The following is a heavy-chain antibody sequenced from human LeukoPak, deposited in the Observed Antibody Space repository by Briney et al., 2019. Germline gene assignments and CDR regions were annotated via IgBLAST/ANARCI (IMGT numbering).Heavy chain of an antibody. Sequence: GESLKISCXGSGYSFTSYWIGWVRQMPGKGLEWMGIIYPGDSDTRYSPSFQGQVTISADKSISTAYLQWSSLKASDTAMYYCARQDIVVVPAARDYYYYYMDVWGKGTTVTVSS. CDR1: GYSFTSYW. CDR3: ARQDIVVVPAARDYYYYYMDV. J-gene: IGHJ6*03. CDR2: IYPGDSDT. V-gene: IGHV5-51*01. D-gene: IGHD2-2*01.